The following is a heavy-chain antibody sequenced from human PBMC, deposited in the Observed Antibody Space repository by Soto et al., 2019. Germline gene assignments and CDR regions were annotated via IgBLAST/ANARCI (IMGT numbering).Heavy chain of an antibody. CDR3: VKVLARGVGVPRFYFDS. CDR2: INADGTST. J-gene: IGHJ4*02. CDR1: GFTFSNSW. V-gene: IGHV3-74*01. D-gene: IGHD2-2*01. Sequence: GGSLRLSCAASGFTFSNSWMHWVRQVSGKGLEWVARINADGTSTSYADSVKGRFTISRDNAKNTLYLHVNSLRAEDTAVYYCVKVLARGVGVPRFYFDSWGQGALVTVSS.